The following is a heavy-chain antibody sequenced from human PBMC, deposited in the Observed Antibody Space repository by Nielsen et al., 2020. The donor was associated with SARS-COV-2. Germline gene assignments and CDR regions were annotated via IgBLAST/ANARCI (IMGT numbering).Heavy chain of an antibody. CDR2: ISAYNGNT. CDR1: GYTFTSYG. D-gene: IGHD2-15*01. CDR3: VRDLGVVASTYFDY. Sequence: ASVKVSCKASGYTFTSYGISWVRQAPGQGLEWMGWISAYNGNTNYAQKLQGRVTMTTDTSTSTAYMELRSLRSDDTAVYYCVRDLGVVASTYFDYWGQGTLVTVSS. J-gene: IGHJ4*02. V-gene: IGHV1-18*01.